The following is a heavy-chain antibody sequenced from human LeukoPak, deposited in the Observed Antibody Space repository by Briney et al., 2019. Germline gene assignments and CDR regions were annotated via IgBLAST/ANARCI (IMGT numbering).Heavy chain of an antibody. CDR1: GFTFSDYY. D-gene: IGHD3-3*01. CDR3: AREVRSLEWLLNC. Sequence: GSLRLSCAASGFTFSDYYMSWIRQAPGKGLEWVSYISSSGSTIYYADSVKGRFTISRDNAKNSLYLQMNSLRAEDTAVYYCAREVRSLEWLLNCWGQGTLVTVSS. J-gene: IGHJ4*02. V-gene: IGHV3-11*04. CDR2: ISSSGSTI.